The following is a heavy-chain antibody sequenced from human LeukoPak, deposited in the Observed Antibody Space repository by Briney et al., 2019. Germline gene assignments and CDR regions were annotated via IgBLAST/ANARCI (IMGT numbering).Heavy chain of an antibody. Sequence: SQTLSPTCTVSGGSISSGGYYWSWIRQHPGKGLEWIGYIYYSGSTYYNPSLKSRVTISVDTSKNQLSLKLSSVTAADTAVYYCARDSPRYSSSWQNWYFDLWGRGTLVTVSS. J-gene: IGHJ2*01. CDR3: ARDSPRYSSSWQNWYFDL. CDR1: GGSISSGGYY. CDR2: IYYSGST. V-gene: IGHV4-31*03. D-gene: IGHD6-13*01.